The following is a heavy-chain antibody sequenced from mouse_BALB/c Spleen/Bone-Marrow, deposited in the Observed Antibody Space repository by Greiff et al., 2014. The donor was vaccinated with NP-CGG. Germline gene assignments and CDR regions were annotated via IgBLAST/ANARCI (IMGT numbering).Heavy chain of an antibody. CDR2: ISCYNGAT. J-gene: IGHJ2*01. CDR3: ARGDGYYVDFDY. V-gene: IGHV1S34*01. D-gene: IGHD2-3*01. CDR1: GYSFTGHY. Sequence: LVKTGASVKISCMASGYSFTGHYMHWVKQSHGKSLEWIGYISCYNGATSYNQKFKGKATFTVDTSSSTAYMQFNSLTSEDSAVYYCARGDGYYVDFDYWGQGTTLTVSS.